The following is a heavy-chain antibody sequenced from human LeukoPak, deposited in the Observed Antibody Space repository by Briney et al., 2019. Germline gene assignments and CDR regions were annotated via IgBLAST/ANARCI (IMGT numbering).Heavy chain of an antibody. J-gene: IGHJ6*03. Sequence: PSKTLSLTCTVSGGSSSSSSYYWGWIRQPPGKGLEWIGSIYYSGSTYYNPSLKSRDTISVDTSKNQFSLKLSSVTAADTAVYYCARDTLSFGELLSDYYYYYMDVWGKGTTVTISS. D-gene: IGHD3-10*01. CDR1: GGSSSSSSYY. V-gene: IGHV4-39*07. CDR2: IYYSGST. CDR3: ARDTLSFGELLSDYYYYYMDV.